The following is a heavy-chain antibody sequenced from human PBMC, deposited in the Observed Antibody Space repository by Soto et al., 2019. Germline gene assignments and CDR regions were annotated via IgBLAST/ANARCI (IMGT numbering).Heavy chain of an antibody. CDR2: ILYDGGSK. V-gene: IGHV3-30-3*01. CDR1: GFTFGAYA. D-gene: IGHD3-10*01. CDR3: ARDRDLWFDN. J-gene: IGHJ4*02. Sequence: QVQLVESGGGAVQPGRSLRLSCAASGFTFGAYAMHWVRQAPGKGLEWVALILYDGGSKYYADSVKGRFTISRDNSKDTLYLQMNSLRAEDTAVYYCARDRDLWFDNWCQRALVTVTS.